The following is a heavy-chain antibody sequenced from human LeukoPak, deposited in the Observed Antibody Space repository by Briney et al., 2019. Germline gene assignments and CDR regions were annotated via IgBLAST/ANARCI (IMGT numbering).Heavy chain of an antibody. Sequence: ASVKVSCTASGGTFRNYAIGWVRQAPGQRLEWMGGIIPIFGTVDYAQKFQGRVTITADESTGTAYMELRSLRSEDTAVYYCARGVGYCSTTTCWRHAFDMWGQGTMVTVSS. CDR1: GGTFRNYA. V-gene: IGHV1-69*13. CDR3: ARGVGYCSTTTCWRHAFDM. D-gene: IGHD2-2*01. J-gene: IGHJ3*02. CDR2: IIPIFGTV.